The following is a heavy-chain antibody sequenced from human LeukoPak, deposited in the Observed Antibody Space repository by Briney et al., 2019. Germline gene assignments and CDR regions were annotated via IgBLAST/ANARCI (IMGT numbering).Heavy chain of an antibody. J-gene: IGHJ4*02. CDR1: GGSISSYY. Sequence: SETLSLTCTVAGGSISSYYWSWIRQPPGKGLEWIGYIYYGWSTNANPSLKSRVTISVDTSKNQFSLKLSSVTAADTAVYYCARGRLRSAVDYWGQGTLVTVSS. V-gene: IGHV4-59*01. D-gene: IGHD5-12*01. CDR2: IYYGWST. CDR3: ARGRLRSAVDY.